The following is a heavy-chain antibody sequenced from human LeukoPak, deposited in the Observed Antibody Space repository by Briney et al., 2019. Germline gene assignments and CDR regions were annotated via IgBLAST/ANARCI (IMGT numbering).Heavy chain of an antibody. Sequence: GASVKVSCKASSYTFTSYGISWVRQAPGQGLEWMGWISAYNGNTNYAQKLQGRVTMTTDTSTSTAYMELRSLRSDDTAVYYCARDARGAAAADDSFDIWGQGTMVTVSS. D-gene: IGHD6-13*01. CDR1: SYTFTSYG. CDR2: ISAYNGNT. CDR3: ARDARGAAAADDSFDI. V-gene: IGHV1-18*01. J-gene: IGHJ3*02.